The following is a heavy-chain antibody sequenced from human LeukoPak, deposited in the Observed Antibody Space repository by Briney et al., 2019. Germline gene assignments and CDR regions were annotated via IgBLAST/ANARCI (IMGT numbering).Heavy chain of an antibody. J-gene: IGHJ3*02. CDR3: AREGSAFDI. Sequence: SKTLSLTCTVSGGSISTYSWNWIRQPAGKGLEWIGRIFASGTTKYNPSLKSRVTMSVETSKNQFSLKLSSVTAADTAVYYCAREGSAFDIWGQGTMVTVSS. CDR1: GGSISTYS. CDR2: IFASGTT. V-gene: IGHV4-4*07.